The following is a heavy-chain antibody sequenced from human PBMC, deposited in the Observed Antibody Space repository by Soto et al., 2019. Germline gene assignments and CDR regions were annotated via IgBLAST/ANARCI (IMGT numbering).Heavy chain of an antibody. CDR3: ASNAYAKENWFDP. D-gene: IGHD4-17*01. Sequence: GGSLRLSCAASGFTFSSYWMSWVRQAPGKGLEWVANIKQDGSEKYYVDSVKGRFTISRDNAKNSLYLQMNSLRAEDTAVYYCASNAYAKENWFDPWGQGTLVTVSS. V-gene: IGHV3-7*01. CDR1: GFTFSSYW. CDR2: IKQDGSEK. J-gene: IGHJ5*02.